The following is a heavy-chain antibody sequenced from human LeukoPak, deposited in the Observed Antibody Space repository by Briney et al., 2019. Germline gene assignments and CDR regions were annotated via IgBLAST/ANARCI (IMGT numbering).Heavy chain of an antibody. CDR3: ARVFGGSYFGVLYYYYMDV. Sequence: SETLSLTCTVSGGSISSSSYYWGWIRQPPGKGLEWIGSIYYSGSTYYNPSLKSRVTISVDTSKNQFSLKLSSVTAADTAVYYCARVFGGSYFGVLYYYYMDVWGKGTTVTISS. CDR1: GGSISSSSYY. D-gene: IGHD1-26*01. CDR2: IYYSGST. J-gene: IGHJ6*03. V-gene: IGHV4-39*07.